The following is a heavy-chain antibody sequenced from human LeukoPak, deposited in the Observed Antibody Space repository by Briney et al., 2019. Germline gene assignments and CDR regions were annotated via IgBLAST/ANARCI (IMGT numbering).Heavy chain of an antibody. CDR2: IYYSGST. CDR3: AREVKAGYSYGLILDY. D-gene: IGHD5-18*01. V-gene: IGHV4-59*01. Sequence: SETLSLTCTVSGGSISSYYWSWIRQPPGKGLEWIGYIYYSGSTNYNPSLKSRVTISVDTSKNQFSLKLSSVTAADTAVYYCAREVKAGYSYGLILDYWGQGTLVTVSS. J-gene: IGHJ4*02. CDR1: GGSISSYY.